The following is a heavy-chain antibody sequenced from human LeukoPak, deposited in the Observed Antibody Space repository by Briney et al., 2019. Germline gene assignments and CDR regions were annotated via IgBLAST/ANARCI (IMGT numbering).Heavy chain of an antibody. J-gene: IGHJ4*02. CDR3: AVLPAAIVDWYFDY. D-gene: IGHD2-2*02. CDR2: IIPIFGTA. V-gene: IGHV1-69*01. Sequence: SMKVSCKASGGTFSSYAVSWVRQAPGQGLEWMRGIIPIFGTANYAQKFQGRVTITADESTSTAYMELSSLRSEDTAVYYCAVLPAAIVDWYFDYWGQGTLVTVSS. CDR1: GGTFSSYA.